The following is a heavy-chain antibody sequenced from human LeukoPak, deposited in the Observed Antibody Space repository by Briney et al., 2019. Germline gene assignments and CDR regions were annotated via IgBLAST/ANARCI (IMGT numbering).Heavy chain of an antibody. CDR2: INWNGGST. CDR1: GFTFDDYG. J-gene: IGHJ3*02. Sequence: PGGSLRLSCAASGFTFDDYGMSWVRQAPGKGLEWVSGINWNGGSTGYADSVKGRFTISRDNAKNSLYLQMNSLRAEDTALYYCARGPYSYDSSGAFDIWGQGTMVTVSS. V-gene: IGHV3-20*04. CDR3: ARGPYSYDSSGAFDI. D-gene: IGHD3-22*01.